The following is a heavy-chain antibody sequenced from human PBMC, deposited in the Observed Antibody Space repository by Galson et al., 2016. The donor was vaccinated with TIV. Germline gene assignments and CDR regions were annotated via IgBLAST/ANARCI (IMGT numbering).Heavy chain of an antibody. V-gene: IGHV3-23*01. J-gene: IGHJ3*01. Sequence: SLRLSCAASGFTFSKYAMIWVRQAPGKGLEWVSAVHAGGGGASYSDSVKGRFTISRDNSRNTLFLQMSSLTVEDTAVYFCARDPNGDWIGAFDFWGQGTTVTVSS. CDR2: VHAGGGGA. CDR1: GFTFSKYA. CDR3: ARDPNGDWIGAFDF. D-gene: IGHD4-17*01.